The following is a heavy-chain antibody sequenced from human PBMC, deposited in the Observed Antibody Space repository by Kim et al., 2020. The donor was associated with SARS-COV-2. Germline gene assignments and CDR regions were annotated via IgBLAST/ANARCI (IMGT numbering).Heavy chain of an antibody. D-gene: IGHD3-9*01. CDR3: ARDRRMYDILTGYRGDY. V-gene: IGHV3-11*06. J-gene: IGHJ4*02. Sequence: SGKGRFTIYRENAKNALYRQMNSLRAEDTAVYYCARDRRMYDILTGYRGDYWGQGTLVTVSS.